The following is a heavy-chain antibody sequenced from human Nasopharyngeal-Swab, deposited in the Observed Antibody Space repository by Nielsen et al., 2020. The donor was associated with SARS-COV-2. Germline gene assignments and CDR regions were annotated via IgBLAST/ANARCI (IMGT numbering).Heavy chain of an antibody. CDR1: GFTFSSYD. CDR2: IGTAGDT. J-gene: IGHJ3*02. D-gene: IGHD6-19*01. Sequence: GRSLRLSCAASGFTFSSYDMHWVRQATGKGLEWVSAIGTAGDTYYPGSVKGRFTISRENAKNSLYLQMNSLRAGDTAVYYCARRGQWLVTGGAFDIWGQGTMVTVSS. V-gene: IGHV3-13*01. CDR3: ARRGQWLVTGGAFDI.